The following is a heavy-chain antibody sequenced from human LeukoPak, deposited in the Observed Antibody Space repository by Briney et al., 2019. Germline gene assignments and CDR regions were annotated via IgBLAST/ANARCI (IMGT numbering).Heavy chain of an antibody. V-gene: IGHV1-46*01. CDR2: INPSGCST. CDR1: GYTFTSYY. CDR3: ARGVGAMVRGTPDAFDI. J-gene: IGHJ3*02. D-gene: IGHD3-10*01. Sequence: ASVNVSCKASGYTFTSYYMHWVRQAPGQGLEWMGIINPSGCSTSYAQKFQGRVTMTRDTSTSTVYMELSSLRSEDTAVYYCARGVGAMVRGTPDAFDIWGQGTMVTVSS.